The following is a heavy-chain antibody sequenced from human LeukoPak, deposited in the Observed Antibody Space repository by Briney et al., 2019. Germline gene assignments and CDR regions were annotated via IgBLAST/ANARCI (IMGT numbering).Heavy chain of an antibody. CDR3: ARNAAYCSSTSCYTNTPFDY. CDR1: GGSISSSSYY. V-gene: IGHV4-39*07. D-gene: IGHD2-2*02. J-gene: IGHJ4*02. CDR2: IYYSGST. Sequence: PSETLSLTCTVSGGSISSSSYYWGWIRQPPGKGLEWIGSIYYSGSTYYNPSLKSRVTMSVDTSKNQFSLKLSSVTAADTAVYYCARNAAYCSSTSCYTNTPFDYWGQGTLVTVSS.